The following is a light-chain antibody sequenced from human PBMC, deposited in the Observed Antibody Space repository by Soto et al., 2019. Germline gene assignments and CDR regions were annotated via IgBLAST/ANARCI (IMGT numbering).Light chain of an antibody. CDR2: EGS. CDR3: CSYAGTTL. V-gene: IGLV2-23*01. Sequence: QSALTQPASVSGSPGQSITISCTATSSDVGSYNLVSWYQQHPGKAPKLMIYEGSKRPSGVSNRFSGSKSGNTASLTISGXXXXXXXDYYCCSYAGTTLFGGGTKL. J-gene: IGLJ2*01. CDR1: SSDVGSYNL.